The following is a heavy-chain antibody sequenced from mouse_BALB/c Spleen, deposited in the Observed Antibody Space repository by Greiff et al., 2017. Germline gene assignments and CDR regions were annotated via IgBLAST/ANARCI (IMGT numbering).Heavy chain of an antibody. D-gene: IGHD4-1*01. J-gene: IGHJ2*01. CDR2: INPSTGYT. Sequence: QVQLKESGAELAKPGASVKMSCKASGYTFTSYWMHWVNQRPGQGLEWIGYINPSTGYTEYNQKFKDKATLTADKSSSTAYMQLSSLTSEDSAVYYCARWMGRDYWGQGTTLTVSS. CDR3: ARWMGRDY. V-gene: IGHV1-7*01. CDR1: GYTFTSYW.